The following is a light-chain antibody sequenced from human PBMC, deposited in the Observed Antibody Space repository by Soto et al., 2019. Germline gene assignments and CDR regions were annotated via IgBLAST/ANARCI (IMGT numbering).Light chain of an antibody. CDR1: KNDIGVYDF. J-gene: IGLJ1*01. V-gene: IGLV2-8*01. CDR2: ELV. CDR3: KAYAGTNTYV. Sequence: QSALTQPPSASGSPGQSVTISCTGTKNDIGVYDFVSWYQHHPGKAPRLIIYELVQRPSGVPDRFSGSRFGNTGSLTVSGVQAADEGDYFCKAYAGTNTYVFGSGTKLPVL.